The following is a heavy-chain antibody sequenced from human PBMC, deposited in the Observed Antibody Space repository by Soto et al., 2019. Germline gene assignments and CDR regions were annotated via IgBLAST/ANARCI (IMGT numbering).Heavy chain of an antibody. Sequence: QMQLLESGGGVVQPGTALRLSCAASGFAFNSHSMHWVRQAPGKGLEWLALMTSDGSRKFYADSVKGRCTISRDNSKNTLYLEMNSLRSEDTAVYYCARDRVIRYTGYELDLWGQGTLVTVSS. V-gene: IGHV3-30-3*01. CDR1: GFAFNSHS. CDR3: ARDRVIRYTGYELDL. J-gene: IGHJ5*02. D-gene: IGHD3-9*01. CDR2: MTSDGSRK.